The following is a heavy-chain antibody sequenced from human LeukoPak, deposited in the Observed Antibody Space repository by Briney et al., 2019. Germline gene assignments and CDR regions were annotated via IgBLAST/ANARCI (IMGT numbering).Heavy chain of an antibody. CDR1: GGTFSSYA. Sequence: ASVKVSCKASGGTFSSYAISWVRQAPGQGLEWIGWISGYSSNTNYAQRLQGRVTMTTDTSTNTAYMELRSLRSDDTAVYYCARATGTWGHDGFDIWGQGTMVTVSS. CDR2: ISGYSSNT. V-gene: IGHV1-18*01. CDR3: ARATGTWGHDGFDI. J-gene: IGHJ3*02. D-gene: IGHD3-16*01.